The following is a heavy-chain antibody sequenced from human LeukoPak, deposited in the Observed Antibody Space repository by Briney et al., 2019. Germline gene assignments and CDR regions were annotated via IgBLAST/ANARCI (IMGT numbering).Heavy chain of an antibody. D-gene: IGHD3-10*01. CDR3: ARDQAGSGSYSGGEGYNWFDP. J-gene: IGHJ5*02. V-gene: IGHV1-69*04. Sequence: ASVKVSCKASGGTFSSYAISWVRQAPGQGLEWMGRIIPILGIANYAQKFQGRVTITADKSTSTAYMELSSLRSEDTAVYYCARDQAGSGSYSGGEGYNWFDPWGQGTLVTVSS. CDR2: IIPILGIA. CDR1: GGTFSSYA.